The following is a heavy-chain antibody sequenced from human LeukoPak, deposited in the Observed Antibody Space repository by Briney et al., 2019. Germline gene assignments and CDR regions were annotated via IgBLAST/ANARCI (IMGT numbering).Heavy chain of an antibody. CDR3: ARIEIATTQDYYYYMDV. CDR2: IYYIGST. V-gene: IGHV4-59*08. Sequence: PSETLSLTCTVSGDSITSYYCSWIRQPPGKGPEWIGYIYYIGSTNYNPSLNSRVTISIDTSKNQFSLKLRSVTAADTAVYYCARIEIATTQDYYYYMDVWGKGTTVTVSS. D-gene: IGHD5-24*01. J-gene: IGHJ6*03. CDR1: GDSITSYY.